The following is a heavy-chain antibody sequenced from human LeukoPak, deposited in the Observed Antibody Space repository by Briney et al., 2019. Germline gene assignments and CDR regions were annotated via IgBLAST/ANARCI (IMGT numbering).Heavy chain of an antibody. V-gene: IGHV4-4*07. D-gene: IGHD2-2*01. CDR2: IYTSGST. CDR1: GHSINGFY. Sequence: SSETLSLTCSVSGHSINGFYWSWIRQAAGKGLEWIGHIYTSGSTNYNPPLRSRVTMSVDMSKNLLSLKLRSVTAADTAVYYCARDVVAARGSFDYWGQGTLVTVSS. J-gene: IGHJ4*02. CDR3: ARDVVAARGSFDY.